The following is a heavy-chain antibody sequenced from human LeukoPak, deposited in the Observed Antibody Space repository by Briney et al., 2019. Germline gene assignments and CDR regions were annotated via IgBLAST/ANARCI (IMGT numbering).Heavy chain of an antibody. CDR3: ARARLHYDFWSGPLDY. Sequence: SETLSLTCTVSGGSISSYYWSWIRQPPGKGLEWIGYIYYSGSTNYNPSLKSRVTISVDTTKNQFSLKLSSVTAADTAVYYCARARLHYDFWSGPLDYWGQGTLVTVSS. J-gene: IGHJ4*02. V-gene: IGHV4-59*01. CDR1: GGSISSYY. CDR2: IYYSGST. D-gene: IGHD3-3*01.